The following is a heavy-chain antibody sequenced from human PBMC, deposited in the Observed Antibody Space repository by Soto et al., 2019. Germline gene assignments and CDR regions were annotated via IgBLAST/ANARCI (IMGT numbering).Heavy chain of an antibody. J-gene: IGHJ4*02. D-gene: IGHD3-16*01. CDR3: ARDSGGGYDPFTFG. CDR2: IKQDGSEK. V-gene: IGHV3-7*01. Sequence: GGSLRLSCAASGFTFSSYWMSWVRQAPGKGLEWVANIKQDGSEKYYVDSVKGRFTISRDNAKNSLYLQMNSLRAEDTAVYYCARDSGGGYDPFTFGGGQGTLVTVSS. CDR1: GFTFSSYW.